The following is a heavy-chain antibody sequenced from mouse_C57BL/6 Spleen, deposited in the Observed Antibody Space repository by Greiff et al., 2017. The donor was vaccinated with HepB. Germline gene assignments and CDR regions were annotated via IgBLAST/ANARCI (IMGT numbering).Heavy chain of an antibody. CDR1: GYSITSGYY. CDR3: ARDTGTAWFAY. Sequence: EVQLQESGPGLVKPSQSLSLTCSVTGYSITSGYYWNWIRQFPGNKLEWMGYISYDGSNNYNPSLKNRISITRDTSKNQFFLKLNSVTTEDTATYYCARDTGTAWFAYWGQGTLVTVSA. D-gene: IGHD4-1*01. CDR2: ISYDGSN. J-gene: IGHJ3*01. V-gene: IGHV3-6*01.